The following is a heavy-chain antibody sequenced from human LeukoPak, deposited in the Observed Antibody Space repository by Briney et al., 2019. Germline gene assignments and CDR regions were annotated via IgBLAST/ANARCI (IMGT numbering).Heavy chain of an antibody. J-gene: IGHJ4*02. Sequence: ASVKVSCKASGYTFTGYYMHWVRQAPGQGLEWMGWINPNSGGTNYAQKFQGRVTMTRDTSISTAYMELRSLRSDDTAVYYCARDELYGDYVFDYWGQGTLVTVSS. V-gene: IGHV1-2*02. D-gene: IGHD4-17*01. CDR1: GYTFTGYY. CDR3: ARDELYGDYVFDY. CDR2: INPNSGGT.